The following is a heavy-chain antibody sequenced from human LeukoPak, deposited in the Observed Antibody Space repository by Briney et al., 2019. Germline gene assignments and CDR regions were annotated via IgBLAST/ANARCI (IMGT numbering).Heavy chain of an antibody. CDR1: GFSVSSDY. CDR2: IYSGGST. J-gene: IGHJ4*02. Sequence: GGSLRLSCAASGFSVSSDYMTWVRQAPGKGLGWVSVIYSGGSTYYSDSMTGRFTISRDNSKNTLYLQMNNLRVEDTAVYFCARYHTALNYWGQGTLVTASS. D-gene: IGHD5-18*01. CDR3: ARYHTALNY. V-gene: IGHV3-53*01.